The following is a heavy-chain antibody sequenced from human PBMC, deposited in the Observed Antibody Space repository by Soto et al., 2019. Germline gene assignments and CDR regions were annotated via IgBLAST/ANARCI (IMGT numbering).Heavy chain of an antibody. J-gene: IGHJ4*02. CDR3: AHSAGAEGLYY. CDR2: IYWDDDK. CDR1: GFSLSTSGVG. Sequence: QITLKESGPTLVKPTQTLTLTCTFSGFSLSTSGVGVGWIRQPPGKALEWLALIYWDDDKRYSPSLKSRLTIPKDPSKNTGSLTMTNMAPVDTAKYYCAHSAGAEGLYYWGQGTLVPVPS. V-gene: IGHV2-5*02. D-gene: IGHD1-26*01.